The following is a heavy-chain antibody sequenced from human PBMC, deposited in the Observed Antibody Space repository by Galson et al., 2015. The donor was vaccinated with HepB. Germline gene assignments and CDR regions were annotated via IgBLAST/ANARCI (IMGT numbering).Heavy chain of an antibody. Sequence: SLRLSCAASGFTFDEYGMSWVRQAPGKGLEWVSGINWNGGSAGYVDSVRGRFTISRDNAKNSLYLQMNSLRAGDTALYYCVRKGRGLLNLHYFDYWGQGTLVTVSS. CDR3: VRKGRGLLNLHYFDY. V-gene: IGHV3-20*04. CDR2: INWNGGSA. J-gene: IGHJ4*02. CDR1: GFTFDEYG. D-gene: IGHD3-10*01.